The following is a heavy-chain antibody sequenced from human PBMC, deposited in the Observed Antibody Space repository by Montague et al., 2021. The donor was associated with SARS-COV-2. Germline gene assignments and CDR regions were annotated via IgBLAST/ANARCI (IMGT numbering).Heavy chain of an antibody. V-gene: IGHV4-59*02. CDR3: ARTGDAYTRYYFDY. D-gene: IGHD5-24*01. J-gene: IGHJ4*02. CDR2: IYSSGST. CDR1: SGSVSSDY. Sequence: ETLSLTCSVPSGSVSSDYWSWIRQPPGKGLEWIGYIYSSGSTSYNPSLKSRVTISIDTSKNQFSLRLSSVTAADTAVYYCARTGDAYTRYYFDYWGQGTLVTVSS.